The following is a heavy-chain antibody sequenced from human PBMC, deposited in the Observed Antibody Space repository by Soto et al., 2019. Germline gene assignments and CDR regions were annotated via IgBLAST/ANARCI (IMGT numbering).Heavy chain of an antibody. D-gene: IGHD2-2*01. CDR3: AKDKAPAAAYYYYYGMDV. CDR1: GFTFSAYN. J-gene: IGHJ6*02. CDR2: ISGSGGST. Sequence: PGGSLRLSCAAFGFTFSAYNMNWVRQAPGKGLEWVSAISGSGGSTYYADSVKGRFTISRDNSKNTLYLQMNSLRAEDTAVYYCAKDKAPAAAYYYYYGMDVWGQGTTVTVSS. V-gene: IGHV3-23*01.